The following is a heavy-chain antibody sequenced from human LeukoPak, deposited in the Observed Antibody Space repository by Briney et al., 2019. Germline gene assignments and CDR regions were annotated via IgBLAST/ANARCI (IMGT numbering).Heavy chain of an antibody. J-gene: IGHJ4*02. D-gene: IGHD3-16*01. CDR3: ARVVSDYVWGSPLFHFDY. Sequence: PGGSLRLSCAASGFTFSSFGIHWVRQAPGKGLEWVAVISHDGSNKYYADSVKGRITISRDNSKNTLYLQMNSLRAEDTAVYYCARVVSDYVWGSPLFHFDYWGQGTLVTVSS. CDR1: GFTFSSFG. CDR2: ISHDGSNK. V-gene: IGHV3-30*03.